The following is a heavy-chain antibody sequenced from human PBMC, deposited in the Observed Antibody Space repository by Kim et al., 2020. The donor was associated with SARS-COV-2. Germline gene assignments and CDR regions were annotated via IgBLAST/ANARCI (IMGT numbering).Heavy chain of an antibody. V-gene: IGHV4-31*03. CDR3: ARGDTMVRGVIITLHYFDY. CDR2: IYYSGST. J-gene: IGHJ4*02. Sequence: SETLSLTCTVSGGSISSGGYYWSWIRQHPGTGLEWIGYIYYSGSTYYNPSLKSRVTISVDTSKNQFSLKLSSVTAADTAVYYCARGDTMVRGVIITLHYFDYWGQGTLVTVSS. CDR1: GGSISSGGYY. D-gene: IGHD3-10*01.